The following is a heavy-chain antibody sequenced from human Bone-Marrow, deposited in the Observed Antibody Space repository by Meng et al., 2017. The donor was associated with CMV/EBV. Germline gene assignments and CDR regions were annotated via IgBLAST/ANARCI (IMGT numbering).Heavy chain of an antibody. J-gene: IGHJ4*02. V-gene: IGHV4-39*07. CDR3: ARGQREDIVVVPAAAATLVDY. Sequence: SETLSLTCTVSGGSISSSSYYWGWIRQPPGKGLEWIGSIYYSGSTYYNPSLKSRVTISVDTSKNQFSLKLSSVTAADTAVYYCARGQREDIVVVPAAAATLVDYWGQGTLVTVSS. CDR1: GGSISSSSYY. D-gene: IGHD2-2*01. CDR2: IYYSGST.